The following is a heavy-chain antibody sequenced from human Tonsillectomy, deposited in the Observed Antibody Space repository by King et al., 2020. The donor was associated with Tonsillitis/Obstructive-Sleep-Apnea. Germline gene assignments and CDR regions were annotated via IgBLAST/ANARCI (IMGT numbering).Heavy chain of an antibody. CDR3: ASLSSADYYYYYMDV. CDR1: GSSFSIYG. J-gene: IGHJ6*03. CDR2: INTNTGNS. Sequence: QLVQSGSELKKPGASVRVSCKASGSSFSIYGMNWVRQAPGQGLEWMGWINTNTGNSTYAQGFTGRFVFSSDSSVSTAYLQIGSLKAEDTAVYYCASLSSADYYYYYMDVWGKGTTVTVSS. D-gene: IGHD6-6*01. V-gene: IGHV7-4-1*01.